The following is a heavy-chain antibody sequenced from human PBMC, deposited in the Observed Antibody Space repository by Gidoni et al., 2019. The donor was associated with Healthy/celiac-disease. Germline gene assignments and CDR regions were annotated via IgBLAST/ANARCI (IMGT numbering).Heavy chain of an antibody. J-gene: IGHJ4*02. CDR2: MNPNSGNT. Sequence: QVQLVQSGAEVKKPGASVKVSCKDSGYTFTSYDINWVRHATVQGLEWMGWMNPNSGNTGYAQKFQGRVTMTRNTSISTAYMELSSLRSEDTAVYYCARGDTGYYDSSGYSPDYWGQGTLVTVSS. CDR3: ARGDTGYYDSSGYSPDY. V-gene: IGHV1-8*01. D-gene: IGHD3-22*01. CDR1: GYTFTSYD.